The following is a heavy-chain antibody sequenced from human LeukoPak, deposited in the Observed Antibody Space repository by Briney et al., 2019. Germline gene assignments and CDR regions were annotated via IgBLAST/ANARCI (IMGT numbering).Heavy chain of an antibody. CDR3: AKGTAGIGVAGTFGYLDY. Sequence: GGSLRLSYAASGFTFSSFGMHWVRQAPGKGLEWVASIRFDGSNEKYADSVKGRFTISRDNPKNTLYVQMNSLSAEDTALYYCAKGTAGIGVAGTFGYLDYWGQGTLVAVSS. V-gene: IGHV3-30*02. D-gene: IGHD6-19*01. J-gene: IGHJ4*02. CDR1: GFTFSSFG. CDR2: IRFDGSNE.